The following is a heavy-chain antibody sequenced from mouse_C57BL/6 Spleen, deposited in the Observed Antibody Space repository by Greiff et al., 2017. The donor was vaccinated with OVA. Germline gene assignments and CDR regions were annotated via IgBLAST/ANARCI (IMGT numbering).Heavy chain of an antibody. CDR1: GYAFSSSW. V-gene: IGHV1-82*01. Sequence: QVQLQQSGPELVKPGASVKISCKASGYAFSSSWMNWVKQRPGKGLEWIGRIYPGDRDTNYNGKFKGKATLTADKSSSTAYMQLSSLTSEDSAVYFCARSWVIGTHWYFDVWGTGTTVTVSS. J-gene: IGHJ1*03. D-gene: IGHD2-14*01. CDR2: IYPGDRDT. CDR3: ARSWVIGTHWYFDV.